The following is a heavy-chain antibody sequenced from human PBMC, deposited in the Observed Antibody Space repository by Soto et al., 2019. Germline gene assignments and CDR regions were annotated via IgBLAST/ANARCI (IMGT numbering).Heavy chain of an antibody. D-gene: IGHD2-2*01. J-gene: IGHJ4*02. V-gene: IGHV3-9*01. CDR3: AKVLGYDFDY. Sequence: EVQLVESGGGLVQPGRSLRLSCAASGFTFDDYAMHWVRQAPGKGLAWVSGISWNSGSIGYADSVKGRFTISRDNAKNSLYLQMNSPRAEDTALYYCAKVLGYDFDYWGQGTLVTVSS. CDR2: ISWNSGSI. CDR1: GFTFDDYA.